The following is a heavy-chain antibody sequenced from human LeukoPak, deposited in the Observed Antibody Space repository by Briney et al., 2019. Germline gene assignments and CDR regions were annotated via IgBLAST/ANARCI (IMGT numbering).Heavy chain of an antibody. J-gene: IGHJ4*02. V-gene: IGHV4-59*01. CDR1: GGSISSYY. CDR3: AYGDYEYYFDY. Sequence: QASETLSLTCTVSGGSISSYYWSWIRQPPGKGLEWIGYIYYSGSTNYSPSLKSRVTISVDTSKSQFSLKLSSVTAADTAVYYCAYGDYEYYFDYWGQGTLVTVSS. D-gene: IGHD4-17*01. CDR2: IYYSGST.